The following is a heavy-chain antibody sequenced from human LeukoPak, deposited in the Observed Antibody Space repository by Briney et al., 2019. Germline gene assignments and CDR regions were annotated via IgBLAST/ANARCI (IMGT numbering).Heavy chain of an antibody. CDR1: GGSFSGYY. V-gene: IGHV4-34*01. D-gene: IGHD2-21*02. CDR2: INHSGST. Sequence: SETLSLTCAVYGGSFSGYYWSWIRQPPGKGLEWIGEINHSGSTNYNPSLKSRVTISVDRSKNQFSLKLSSVTAADTAVYYCARAGAYCGGDCYLDYWGQGTLVTVSS. J-gene: IGHJ4*01. CDR3: ARAGAYCGGDCYLDY.